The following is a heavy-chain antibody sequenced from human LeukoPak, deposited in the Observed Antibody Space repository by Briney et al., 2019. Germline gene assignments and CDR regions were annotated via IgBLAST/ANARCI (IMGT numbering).Heavy chain of an antibody. CDR1: RFTFTNYW. J-gene: IGHJ4*02. Sequence: GGSLRLSCAASRFTFTNYWMSWLRQAPGKGLEWVANIKQDGSEKHYVDSVRGRFTISRDNSKNTLFLQMNSLRAEDTAVYYCAKDGGLWVSAHWGDSWGRGTLVTVSS. D-gene: IGHD7-27*01. V-gene: IGHV3-7*03. CDR2: IKQDGSEK. CDR3: AKDGGLWVSAHWGDS.